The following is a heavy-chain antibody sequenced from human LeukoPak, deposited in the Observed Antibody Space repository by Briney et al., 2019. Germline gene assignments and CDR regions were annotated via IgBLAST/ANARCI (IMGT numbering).Heavy chain of an antibody. CDR3: VRQPGSTPAFDT. CDR2: SHNNGES. D-gene: IGHD6-25*01. Sequence: SDTLSLTCIVSGVSMNNYYWSWIRQTPGKGLEWIAYSHNNGESRYNPSLKSRITISVYTSKSEFTLKLSSVTAADTAIYYCVRQPGSTPAFDTWGQRTMVAVS. CDR1: GVSMNNYY. J-gene: IGHJ3*02. V-gene: IGHV4-59*08.